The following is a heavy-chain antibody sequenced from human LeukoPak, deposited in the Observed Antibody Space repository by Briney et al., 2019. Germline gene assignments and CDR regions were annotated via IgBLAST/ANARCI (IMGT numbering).Heavy chain of an antibody. D-gene: IGHD2-8*01. CDR1: GDSISGFF. V-gene: IGHV4-59*12. J-gene: IGHJ5*01. CDR3: VLAPNSNWFDF. Sequence: SSGTLSLTCSVSGDSISGFFWKWIRQSPEKGLEWIAVTHYSGTTNYNPSLKSRVTISIDTSRQQFFLKLSSVTAADTAVYYCVLAPNSNWFDFWGQGTRVTVSS. CDR2: THYSGTT.